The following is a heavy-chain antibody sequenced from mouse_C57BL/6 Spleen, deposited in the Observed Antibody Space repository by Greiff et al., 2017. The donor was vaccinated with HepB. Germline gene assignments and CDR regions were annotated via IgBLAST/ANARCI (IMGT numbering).Heavy chain of an antibody. D-gene: IGHD1-1*01. CDR3: ARGGYYYGSSYSLDY. Sequence: VQRVESGAELVKPGASVKISCKASGYAFSSYWMNWVKQRPGKGLEWIGQIYPGDGDTNYNGKFKGKATLTADKSSSTAYMQLSSLTSEDSAVYFCARGGYYYGSSYSLDYWGQGTTLTVSS. CDR2: IYPGDGDT. J-gene: IGHJ2*01. CDR1: GYAFSSYW. V-gene: IGHV1-80*01.